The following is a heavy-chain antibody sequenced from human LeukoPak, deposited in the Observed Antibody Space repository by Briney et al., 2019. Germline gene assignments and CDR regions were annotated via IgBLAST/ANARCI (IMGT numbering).Heavy chain of an antibody. CDR2: IYHSGST. CDR3: ARDRWVCSSTSCSLYGMDV. D-gene: IGHD2-2*01. CDR1: GGSISSGGYS. V-gene: IGHV4-30-2*01. Sequence: SQTLSLTCAVSGGSISSGGYSWSWIRQPPGKGLEWIVYIYHSGSTYYNPSPKSRVTISVDRSKNQFSLKLSSVTAADTAVYYCARDRWVCSSTSCSLYGMDVWGQGTTVTVSS. J-gene: IGHJ6*02.